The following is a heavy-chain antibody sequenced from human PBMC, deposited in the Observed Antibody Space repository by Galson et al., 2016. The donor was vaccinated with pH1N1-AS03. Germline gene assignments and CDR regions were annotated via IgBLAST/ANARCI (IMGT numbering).Heavy chain of an antibody. CDR2: ISGSGGST. CDR3: AKKFYYDSSGHHLDVADV. D-gene: IGHD3-22*01. CDR1: GLTFSSYW. J-gene: IGHJ3*01. Sequence: SLRLSCAASGLTFSSYWMSWVRRAPGKGLEWVSSISGSGGSTNSADSVRARFSISRDNSKNTLFLQMNRLRADDTAVYYCAKKFYYDSSGHHLDVADVWGQGTAVTVSS. V-gene: IGHV3-23*01.